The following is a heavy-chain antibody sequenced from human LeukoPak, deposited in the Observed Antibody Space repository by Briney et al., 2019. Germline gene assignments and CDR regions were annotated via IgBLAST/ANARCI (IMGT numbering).Heavy chain of an antibody. J-gene: IGHJ4*02. CDR2: ISSSSSYI. D-gene: IGHD4-11*01. V-gene: IGHV3-21*01. Sequence: PGGSLRLSCAASGFTFSSYSMYWVRQAPGKGLEWVSSISSSSSYIYYADSVKGRFTISRDNAKNSLYLQMNSLRAEDTAVYYCARDWAIGYSNYVGYWGQGTLVTVSS. CDR1: GFTFSSYS. CDR3: ARDWAIGYSNYVGY.